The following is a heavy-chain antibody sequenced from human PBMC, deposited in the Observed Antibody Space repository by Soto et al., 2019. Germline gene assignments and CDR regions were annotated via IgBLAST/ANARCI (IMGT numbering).Heavy chain of an antibody. D-gene: IGHD4-17*01. CDR2: INHSGST. CDR1: GGSFSGYY. V-gene: IGHV4-34*01. J-gene: IGHJ4*02. Sequence: AVYGGSFSGYYWSWIRQPPGKGLEWIGEINHSGSTNYNPSLKSRVTISVDTSKNQFSLKLSSATAADTAVYYCARESDYIFDYWGQGTLVTVSS. CDR3: ARESDYIFDY.